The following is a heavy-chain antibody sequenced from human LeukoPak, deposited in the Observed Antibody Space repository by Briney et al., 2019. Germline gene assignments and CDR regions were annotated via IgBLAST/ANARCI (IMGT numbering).Heavy chain of an antibody. CDR2: IYHSGST. CDR1: GGSISSSNW. Sequence: SETLSLTCAVSGGSISSSNWWSWVRQPPGKGLEWIGEIYHSGSTNYNPSLKSRVTISVDKSKNQFSLKLSSVTAADTAVYYCARGERGSSWLRCDWFDPWGQGTLVTVSS. J-gene: IGHJ5*02. D-gene: IGHD6-13*01. V-gene: IGHV4-4*02. CDR3: ARGERGSSWLRCDWFDP.